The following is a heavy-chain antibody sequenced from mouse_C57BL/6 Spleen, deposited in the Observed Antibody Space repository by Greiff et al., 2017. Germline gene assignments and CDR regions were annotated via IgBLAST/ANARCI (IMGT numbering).Heavy chain of an antibody. Sequence: QVQLQQPGAELVMPGASVKLSCKASGYTFTSYWMHWVKQRPGQGLEWIGEIDPSDSYTNYNQKFKGKSTLTVDKSSSTACMQLSSLTSEDSAVYYGASNIQEGCAYWGQGTLVTVSA. V-gene: IGHV1-69*01. J-gene: IGHJ3*01. CDR2: IDPSDSYT. CDR1: GYTFTSYW. CDR3: ASNIQEGCAY.